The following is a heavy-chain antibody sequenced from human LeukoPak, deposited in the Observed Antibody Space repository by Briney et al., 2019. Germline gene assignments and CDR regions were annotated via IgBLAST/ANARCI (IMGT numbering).Heavy chain of an antibody. D-gene: IGHD3-10*01. V-gene: IGHV3-74*01. CDR1: GFTFSSYW. CDR3: VREDYGSGSYEFDY. CDR2: INSDGSST. J-gene: IGHJ4*02. Sequence: PGGSLRLSCAASGFTFSSYWMHWVRQAPGKGLVGVSRINSDGSSTNYADSVKGRFTISRDNAKNTLYLQMNSLRAEDTAVYYCVREDYGSGSYEFDYWGQGTLVTVSS.